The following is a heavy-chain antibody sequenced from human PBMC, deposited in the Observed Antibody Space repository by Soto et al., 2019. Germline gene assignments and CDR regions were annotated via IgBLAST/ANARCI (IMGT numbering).Heavy chain of an antibody. CDR1: GFTFSYYY. V-gene: IGHV3-11*01. Sequence: PGCSRRLSCAASGFTFSYYYMSLSRQAPGKGLEWVSYISSSGSTIYYADSVKGRFTISRDKAKNSRYLQMNSLRAEDTAVYYCARDAYGSGQNYYYYYGMDVWGQGPTVTVSS. J-gene: IGHJ6*02. D-gene: IGHD3-10*01. CDR2: ISSSGSTI. CDR3: ARDAYGSGQNYYYYYGMDV.